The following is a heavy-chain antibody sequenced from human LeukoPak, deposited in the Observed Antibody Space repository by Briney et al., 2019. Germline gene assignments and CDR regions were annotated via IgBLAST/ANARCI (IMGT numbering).Heavy chain of an antibody. Sequence: SQTLSLTCAISGDSVSSYSAAWNWIRQSPSRGLEWLGRTYYRSKWYNDYAISVRSRITINPDTSKNQFSLQLTSVTAADTAVYYCARSRARFQLERHFDYWGQGTLVTVSS. CDR2: TYYRSKWYN. CDR1: GDSVSSYSAA. D-gene: IGHD1-1*01. CDR3: ARSRARFQLERHFDY. J-gene: IGHJ4*02. V-gene: IGHV6-1*01.